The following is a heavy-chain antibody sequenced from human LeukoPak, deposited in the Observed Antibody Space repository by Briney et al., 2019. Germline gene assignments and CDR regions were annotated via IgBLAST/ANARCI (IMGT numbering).Heavy chain of an antibody. CDR1: GFTFSSYW. Sequence: GGSLRLSCAASGFTFSSYWMHWVRQAPGKGLVWFSRINSDGSSTSYADSVKGRFTISRDNAKNTLYLQMNSLRAEDTAVYYCARDQYGRFDYWGQGTLVTVSS. CDR2: INSDGSST. J-gene: IGHJ4*02. V-gene: IGHV3-74*01. D-gene: IGHD2-15*01. CDR3: ARDQYGRFDY.